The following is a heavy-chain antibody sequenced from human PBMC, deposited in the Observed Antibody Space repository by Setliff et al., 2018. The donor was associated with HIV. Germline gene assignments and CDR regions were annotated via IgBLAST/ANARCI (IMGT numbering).Heavy chain of an antibody. CDR1: GYTLTSYG. J-gene: IGHJ4*02. D-gene: IGHD3-3*01. Sequence: ASVKVSCKASGYTLTSYGISWVRQAPGQGLEWMGWISAYNGNTNYAQKLQGRVTMTTDTSTSTAYMELRSLRSDDTAVYYCARNYNFWSGYPGGGFDYWGQGTLVTVSS. CDR2: ISAYNGNT. V-gene: IGHV1-18*01. CDR3: ARNYNFWSGYPGGGFDY.